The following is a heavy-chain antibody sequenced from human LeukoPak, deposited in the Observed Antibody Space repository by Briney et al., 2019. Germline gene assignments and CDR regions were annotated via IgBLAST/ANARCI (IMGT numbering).Heavy chain of an antibody. CDR3: ARVSTGSNLGYGFDY. V-gene: IGHV4-39*02. J-gene: IGHJ4*02. D-gene: IGHD1-26*01. Sequence: PPETLSLTCTVSGGSLITTNYYWGWIRQPPGKGLEWIGGIYSSGRTYYNPSLKSRVTISVDTSKSQFSLKLRSVAAADTAVYYCARVSTGSNLGYGFDYWGQGTLVTVTS. CDR2: IYSSGRT. CDR1: GGSLITTNYY.